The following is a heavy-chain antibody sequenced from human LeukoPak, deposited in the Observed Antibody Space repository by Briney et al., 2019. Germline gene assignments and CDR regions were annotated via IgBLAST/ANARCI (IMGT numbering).Heavy chain of an antibody. CDR3: VRGAEASNYYGSGSLNY. D-gene: IGHD3-10*01. V-gene: IGHV3-30*02. Sequence: GGSLRLSCAASGFTFSSYGMHWVRQAPGKGLEWVAFIRYDGSNKYYAGSVKGRFTISRDNAKNSLYPQMNSLRVEDTAVYYCVRGAEASNYYGSGSLNYWGQGTLVTVSS. CDR1: GFTFSSYG. CDR2: IRYDGSNK. J-gene: IGHJ4*02.